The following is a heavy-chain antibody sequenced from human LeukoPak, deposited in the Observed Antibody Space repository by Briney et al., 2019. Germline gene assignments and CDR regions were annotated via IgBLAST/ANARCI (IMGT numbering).Heavy chain of an antibody. CDR2: IYYSGST. D-gene: IGHD4-17*01. Sequence: KPSETLSLTCTVSGGSISSGDYYWSWIRQPPGKGLEWIGYIYYSGSTYYNPSLKSRVTISVDTSKNQFSLKLSSVTAADTAVYYCARRVTTLSQGAFDIWGQGTMVTVSS. J-gene: IGHJ3*02. CDR1: GGSISSGDYY. CDR3: ARRVTTLSQGAFDI. V-gene: IGHV4-30-4*01.